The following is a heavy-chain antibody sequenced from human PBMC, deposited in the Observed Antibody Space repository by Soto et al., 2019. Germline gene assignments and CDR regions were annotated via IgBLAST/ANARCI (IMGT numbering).Heavy chain of an antibody. J-gene: IGHJ6*02. D-gene: IGHD3-9*01. CDR2: INPSGGST. V-gene: IGHV1-46*01. Sequence: GASVKVSCKASGYTFTSYYMHWVRQAPGQGLEWMGIINPSGGSTSYAQKFQGRVTMTTDTSTSTAYMELRSLRSDDTAVYYCARDLTYYDILTGYSDGMDVWGQGTTVTVSS. CDR1: GYTFTSYY. CDR3: ARDLTYYDILTGYSDGMDV.